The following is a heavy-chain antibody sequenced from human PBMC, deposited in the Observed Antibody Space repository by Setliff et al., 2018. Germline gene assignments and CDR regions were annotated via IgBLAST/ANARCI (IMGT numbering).Heavy chain of an antibody. CDR1: GGSISDYY. CDR3: ARGPRRGGFDY. CDR2: IYYSETT. J-gene: IGHJ4*02. V-gene: IGHV4-59*01. D-gene: IGHD3-16*01. Sequence: ETLSLTCTVSGGSISDYYWSWIRQAPGKGLEWIGYIYYSETTNYSPSLKSRVTMSVDTSKNQFSLKVISVTPADTAVYYCARGPRRGGFDYWGQGTLVTVSS.